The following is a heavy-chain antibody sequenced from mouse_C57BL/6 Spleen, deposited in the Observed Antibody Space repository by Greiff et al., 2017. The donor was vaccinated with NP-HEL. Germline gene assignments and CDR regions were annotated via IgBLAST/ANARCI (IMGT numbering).Heavy chain of an antibody. CDR2: INPNYGTT. Sequence: ESGPELVKPGASVKISCKASGYSFTDYNMNWVKQSNGKSLEWIGVINPNYGTTSYNQKFKGKATLTVDQSSSTAYMQLNSLTSEDSAVYYCARPLLYGSHYYAMDYWGQGTSVTVSS. V-gene: IGHV1-39*01. J-gene: IGHJ4*01. CDR3: ARPLLYGSHYYAMDY. CDR1: GYSFTDYN. D-gene: IGHD1-1*01.